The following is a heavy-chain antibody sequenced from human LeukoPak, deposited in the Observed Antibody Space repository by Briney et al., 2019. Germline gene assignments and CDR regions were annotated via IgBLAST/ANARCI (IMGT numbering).Heavy chain of an antibody. V-gene: IGHV4-61*01. Sequence: PSETLSLTCTVSGGSFSSGSYYWSWIRQPPGKGLEWIGYIYYSGSTNCNPSLKSRVTISVDTSKNQFSLKLSSVTAADTAVYYCARGQLQGPRYYYYYGMDVWGQGTTVTVSS. CDR1: GGSFSSGSYY. CDR3: ARGQLQGPRYYYYYGMDV. CDR2: IYYSGST. J-gene: IGHJ6*02. D-gene: IGHD2-2*01.